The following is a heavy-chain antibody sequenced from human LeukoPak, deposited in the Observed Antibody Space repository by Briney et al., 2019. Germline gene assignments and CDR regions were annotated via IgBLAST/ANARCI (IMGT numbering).Heavy chain of an antibody. CDR2: IYYSGST. CDR1: GGSISSYY. J-gene: IGHJ4*02. Sequence: SETLSLTCTVSGGSISSYYWSWIRQPPGKGLEWIGYIYYSGSTNYNPSLKSRVTISVDTSKNQFSLKLSSVTAADTAVYYCARELVGERYFDYWGQGTLVTVSS. CDR3: ARELVGERYFDY. D-gene: IGHD1-26*01. V-gene: IGHV4-59*12.